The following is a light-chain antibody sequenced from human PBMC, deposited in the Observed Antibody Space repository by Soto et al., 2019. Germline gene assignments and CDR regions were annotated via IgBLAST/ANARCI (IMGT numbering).Light chain of an antibody. CDR1: LAIFNY. J-gene: IGKJ2*01. Sequence: DIQLTQSPIFLSASVGDRVTISCRASLAIFNYLAWYQQKPGKAPNLLIFGASTLQSGVPSRFSGSGSGTEFTLTISSLQPEDFATYYCQQLNSHPRTFGQGTKLEIK. V-gene: IGKV1-9*01. CDR2: GAS. CDR3: QQLNSHPRT.